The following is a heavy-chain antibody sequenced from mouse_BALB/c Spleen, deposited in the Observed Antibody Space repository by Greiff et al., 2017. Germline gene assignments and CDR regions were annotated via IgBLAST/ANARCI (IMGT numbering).Heavy chain of an antibody. J-gene: IGHJ3*01. Sequence: EVMLVESGGGLVKPGGSLKLSCAASGFTFSDYYMYWVRQTPERRLEWVATISDGGSYTYYPDSVKGRFTISRDNAKNNLYLQMSSLKSEDTAMYYCARGVGYDGVFAYWGQGTLVTVSA. D-gene: IGHD2-2*01. CDR3: ARGVGYDGVFAY. V-gene: IGHV5-4*02. CDR1: GFTFSDYY. CDR2: ISDGGSYT.